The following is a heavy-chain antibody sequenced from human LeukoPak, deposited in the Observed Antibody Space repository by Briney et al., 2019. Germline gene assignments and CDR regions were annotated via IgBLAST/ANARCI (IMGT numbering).Heavy chain of an antibody. Sequence: SETLSLTCTVSGGSISSYYWSWIRQPPGKGLEWIGYIYYSGSTNYNPSLKSRVTISVDTSKNQFSLKLSSVTAADTAVYYCARASPGQLVLKVWGQGTLVTVSS. CDR1: GGSISSYY. CDR2: IYYSGST. J-gene: IGHJ4*02. D-gene: IGHD6-6*01. V-gene: IGHV4-59*01. CDR3: ARASPGQLVLKV.